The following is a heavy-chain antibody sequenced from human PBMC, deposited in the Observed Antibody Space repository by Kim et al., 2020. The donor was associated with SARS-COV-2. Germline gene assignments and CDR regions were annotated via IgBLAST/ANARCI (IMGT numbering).Heavy chain of an antibody. Sequence: GGSLRLSCAASGFSINNYWMHWVLQAPGKGLVWVSHVNSDGSSTNYADSVKGRFTISRDNAKNTLYLQLNSLRAEDTAVYYCAKVLDYGAKNRPFDYWGQGTLVTVSS. CDR3: AKVLDYGAKNRPFDY. CDR1: GFSINNYW. D-gene: IGHD4-17*01. J-gene: IGHJ4*02. CDR2: VNSDGSST. V-gene: IGHV3-74*01.